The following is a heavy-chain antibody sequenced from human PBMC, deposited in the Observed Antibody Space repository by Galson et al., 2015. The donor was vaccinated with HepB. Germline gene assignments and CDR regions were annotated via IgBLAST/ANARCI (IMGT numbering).Heavy chain of an antibody. V-gene: IGHV3-33*01. CDR3: ARGTHVDTAMVDFDY. J-gene: IGHJ4*02. D-gene: IGHD5-18*01. CDR2: IWYDGSNK. CDR1: GFTFSSYG. Sequence: SLRLSCAASGFTFSSYGMHWVRQAPGKGLEWVAVIWYDGSNKYYADSVKGRFTISRDNSKNTLYLQMNSLRAEDTAVYYCARGTHVDTAMVDFDYWGQGTLVTVSS.